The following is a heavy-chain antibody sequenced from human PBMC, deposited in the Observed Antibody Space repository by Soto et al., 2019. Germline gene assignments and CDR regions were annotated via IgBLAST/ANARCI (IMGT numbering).Heavy chain of an antibody. V-gene: IGHV4-39*01. D-gene: IGHD3-16*02. CDR3: ARIAAAGMRHDYIWGSYRYTGDYPPRPEMDLDAPKSYYYYYMDV. CDR2: IYYSGST. Sequence: SETLSLTCTVSGGSISSSSYYWGWIRQPPGKGLEWIGSIYYSGSTYYNPSLKSRVTISVDTSKNQFSLKLSSVTAADTAVYYCARIAAAGMRHDYIWGSYRYTGDYPPRPEMDLDAPKSYYYYYMDVWGKGTTVTVSS. J-gene: IGHJ6*03. CDR1: GGSISSSSYY.